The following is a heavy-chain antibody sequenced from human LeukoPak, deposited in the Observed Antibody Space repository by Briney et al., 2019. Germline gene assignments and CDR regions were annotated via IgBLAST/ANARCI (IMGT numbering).Heavy chain of an antibody. J-gene: IGHJ4*02. CDR2: INGNGGRP. CDR1: GFTFTRYA. Sequence: GGSLRLSCAASGFTFTRYAMSWVRQAPGKGLEWVSDINGNGGRPFYADSVKGRFTISRDTSRNTLYLHMNSLRAEDTAVYYCARNYGSGSYYPFDYWGQGTLVTVSS. V-gene: IGHV3-23*01. CDR3: ARNYGSGSYYPFDY. D-gene: IGHD3-10*01.